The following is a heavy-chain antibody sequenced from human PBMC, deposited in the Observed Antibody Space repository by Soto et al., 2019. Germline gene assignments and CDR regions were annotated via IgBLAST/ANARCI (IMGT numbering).Heavy chain of an antibody. CDR1: GFTFSTYA. D-gene: IGHD3-22*01. V-gene: IGHV3-30-3*01. CDR2: VTSDGSNK. J-gene: IGHJ3*01. Sequence: GGLRLSCAASGFTFSTYALHWVRQAPGKGLEWVATVTSDGSNKYHADSVEGRFTISRDDSKNTLYLQLNSLRAEDTAVYYCGRITLKTSVDTFDFWGQGTMVTVSS. CDR3: GRITLKTSVDTFDF.